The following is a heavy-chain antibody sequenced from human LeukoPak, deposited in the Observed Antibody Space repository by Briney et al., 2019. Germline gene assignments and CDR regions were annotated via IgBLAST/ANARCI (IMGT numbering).Heavy chain of an antibody. V-gene: IGHV3-23*01. CDR3: AKSRYSYGVLDY. D-gene: IGHD5-18*01. CDR1: GFTFSSYA. CDR2: IIGSGGNT. J-gene: IGHJ4*02. Sequence: PGGSLRLSCVASGFTFSSYAMNWVRQAPGKGLGGLEWVSSIIGSGGNTYFADSVKGRFTISRDNSKNTVYLQMNSLRAEDTAVYYCAKSRYSYGVLDYWGQGTLVTVSS.